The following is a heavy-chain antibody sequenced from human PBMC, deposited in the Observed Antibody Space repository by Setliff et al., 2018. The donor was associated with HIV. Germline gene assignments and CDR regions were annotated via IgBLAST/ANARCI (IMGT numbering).Heavy chain of an antibody. CDR2: ISYSGNT. CDR1: GGSIRSNKDH. CDR3: ARDPHYFDRRGYYSYFYFDY. J-gene: IGHJ4*02. D-gene: IGHD3-22*01. V-gene: IGHV4-39*07. Sequence: SETLSLTCNVSGGSIRSNKDHWGWIRQTPGKGLEWIGSISYSGNTYYHPSLQSRVTISLDMSKDQFSLKVKSVTAADTAIYYCARDPHYFDRRGYYSYFYFDYWGQGTLVTVSS.